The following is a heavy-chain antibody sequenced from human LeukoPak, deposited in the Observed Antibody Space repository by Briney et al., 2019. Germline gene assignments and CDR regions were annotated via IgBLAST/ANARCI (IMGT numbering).Heavy chain of an antibody. V-gene: IGHV1-2*02. D-gene: IGHD5-24*01. Sequence: ASVTVSCKASGYTFTDYYLHWVRQAPGQGLEWMGWFNPNSGGTNYAQTFQGRVTMTRDTSITTAYLELSRLRSDDTAVYYCARIGYNHYFDYWGQGTLVTVSS. J-gene: IGHJ4*02. CDR2: FNPNSGGT. CDR1: GYTFTDYY. CDR3: ARIGYNHYFDY.